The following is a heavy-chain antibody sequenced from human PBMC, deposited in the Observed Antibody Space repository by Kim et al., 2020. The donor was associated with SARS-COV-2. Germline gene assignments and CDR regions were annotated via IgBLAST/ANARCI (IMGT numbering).Heavy chain of an antibody. J-gene: IGHJ3*01. V-gene: IGHV7-4-1*02. CDR2: INTNTGNP. CDR1: GYTFTSYA. D-gene: IGHD5-12*01. CDR3: ARAGSTRWLQLPVLIDAFDL. Sequence: ASVKVSCKASGYTFTSYAMNWVRQAPGQGLERMGWINTNTGNPTYAQGFTGRFVFSLDTSVSTAYLQISSLKAEDTAVYYCARAGSTRWLQLPVLIDAFDLWGQGTMVTVSS.